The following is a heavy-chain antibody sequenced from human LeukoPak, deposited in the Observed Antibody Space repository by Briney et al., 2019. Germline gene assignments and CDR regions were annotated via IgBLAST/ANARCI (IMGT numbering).Heavy chain of an antibody. CDR1: GFTFSSYE. CDR3: ARESHGSYGLQDY. J-gene: IGHJ4*02. Sequence: GGSLRLSCAASGFTFSSYEMNWVRQAPGKGLEWVSYISSSGSTIYYADSVKGRFTIARDNAKNSLYLQMNSLRVEDTAVYYCARESHGSYGLQDYWGQGTLVTVSS. D-gene: IGHD1-26*01. V-gene: IGHV3-48*03. CDR2: ISSSGSTI.